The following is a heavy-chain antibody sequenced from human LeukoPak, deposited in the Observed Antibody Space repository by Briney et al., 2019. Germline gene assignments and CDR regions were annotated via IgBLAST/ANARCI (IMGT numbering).Heavy chain of an antibody. D-gene: IGHD3-22*01. CDR3: ATPLDYYDRSDSHQGGD. CDR2: IKHDGSEK. CDR1: GFPFSSYW. V-gene: IGHV3-7*03. J-gene: IGHJ4*02. Sequence: GGSLRLSCVASGFPFSSYWMTWVRQAPGKGPEWVANIKHDGSEKNYVDSVKGRFTISRDNAKNSLDLQMNSLRAEDTAVYYCATPLDYYDRSDSHQGGDWGQGTLVTVSS.